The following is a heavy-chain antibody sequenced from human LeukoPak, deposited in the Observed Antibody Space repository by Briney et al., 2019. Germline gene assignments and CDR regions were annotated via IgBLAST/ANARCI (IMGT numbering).Heavy chain of an antibody. CDR1: GFSFSDFG. J-gene: IGHJ4*02. CDR2: ISAHSRYI. CDR3: ARQYYDFWSGFYTADYYFDY. Sequence: GGSLRLSCAASGFSFSDFGMIWVRQAPGKGLEWVSSISAHSRYIYYADSVKGRFTISRDNAQTSLYLEMNSLRGEDSAVYYCARQYYDFWSGFYTADYYFDYWGRGTLVTVSS. D-gene: IGHD3-3*01. V-gene: IGHV3-21*04.